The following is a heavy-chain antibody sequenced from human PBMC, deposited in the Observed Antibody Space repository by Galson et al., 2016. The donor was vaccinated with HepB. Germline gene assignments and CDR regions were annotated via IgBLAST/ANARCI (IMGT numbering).Heavy chain of an antibody. J-gene: IGHJ4*02. Sequence: LSLTCAVYGGSFSNNYWTWIRQPPGKGLEWIGEIYPSGRTSYNPSLKSRVTISVDTSKNQFSLILTSVTAADTAVYYCARGSYRYDYWGQGTLVTVSS. D-gene: IGHD3-16*02. CDR1: GGSFSNNY. CDR2: IYPSGRT. CDR3: ARGSYRYDY. V-gene: IGHV4-34*01.